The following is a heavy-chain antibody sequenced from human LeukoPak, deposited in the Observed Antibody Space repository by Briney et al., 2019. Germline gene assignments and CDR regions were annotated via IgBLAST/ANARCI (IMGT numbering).Heavy chain of an antibody. D-gene: IGHD1-1*01. Sequence: PSETLSLTCTVSGGSISSRTSYWGWIRQPPGKGLEWIGSIYYTGSSYYNPSLKSRVTISLDVSMDQFSLKLNSVTAADTAVYYCASLEGPVDYWGQGTLVTVSS. V-gene: IGHV4-39*01. CDR3: ASLEGPVDY. J-gene: IGHJ4*02. CDR1: GGSISSRTSY. CDR2: IYYTGSS.